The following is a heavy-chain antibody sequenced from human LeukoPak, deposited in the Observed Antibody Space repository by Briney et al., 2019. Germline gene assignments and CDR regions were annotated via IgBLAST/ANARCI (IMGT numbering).Heavy chain of an antibody. CDR3: ARGIYDFWSGYYQPYFDY. Sequence: GGSLRLSCAASGFTFSSYAMSWVRQAPGKGLEWVANIKQEGSEKYYVDSVKGRFTISRDNAKNSLYLQMNSLRAEDTAVYYCARGIYDFWSGYYQPYFDYWGQGTLVTVSS. CDR2: IKQEGSEK. J-gene: IGHJ4*02. CDR1: GFTFSSYA. V-gene: IGHV3-7*01. D-gene: IGHD3-3*01.